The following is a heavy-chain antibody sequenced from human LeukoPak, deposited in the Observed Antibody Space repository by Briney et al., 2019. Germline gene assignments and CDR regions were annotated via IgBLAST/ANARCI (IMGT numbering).Heavy chain of an antibody. CDR1: GYSFTSYW. Sequence: GESLKISCKGSGYSFTSYWIGWVRQMPGKGLEWMGIIYPGDSDTRYSPSFQGQVTISADKSISTAYLQWSSLKASDTAMHYCARPYGGDSPNYYGMDVCGQGTTVTVSS. J-gene: IGHJ6*02. D-gene: IGHD4-23*01. V-gene: IGHV5-51*01. CDR3: ARPYGGDSPNYYGMDV. CDR2: IYPGDSDT.